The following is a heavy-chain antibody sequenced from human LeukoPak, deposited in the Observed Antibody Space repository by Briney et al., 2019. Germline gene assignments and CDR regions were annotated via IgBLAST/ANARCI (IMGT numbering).Heavy chain of an antibody. J-gene: IGHJ5*02. D-gene: IGHD3-22*01. CDR1: GGSISSGGYY. Sequence: SETLSLTCAVSGGSISSGGYYWSWIRQHPGKGLEWIGYIYYSGSTYYNPSLKSRVTISVDTSKNQFSLKLSSVTAADTAVYYCASFMGTYYDSSGYHNWFDPWGQGTLVTVSS. CDR2: IYYSGST. V-gene: IGHV4-31*11. CDR3: ASFMGTYYDSSGYHNWFDP.